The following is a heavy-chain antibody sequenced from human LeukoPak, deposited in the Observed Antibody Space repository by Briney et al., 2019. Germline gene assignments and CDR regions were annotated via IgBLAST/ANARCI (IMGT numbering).Heavy chain of an antibody. V-gene: IGHV4-34*01. CDR2: INHSGST. CDR3: ARLDGTTGLDY. CDR1: GGSFSGYY. Sequence: SETLSLTCAVYGGSFSGYYWSWIRQPPGKGQEWIGEINHSGSTNYNPSLKSRVTISVDTSKNQFSLKLSSVTAADTAVYYCARLDGTTGLDYWGQGTLVTVSS. D-gene: IGHD1-7*01. J-gene: IGHJ4*02.